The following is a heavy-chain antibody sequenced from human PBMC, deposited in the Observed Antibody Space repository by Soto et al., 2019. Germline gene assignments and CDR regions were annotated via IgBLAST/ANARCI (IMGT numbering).Heavy chain of an antibody. Sequence: ASVKVSCKASGFTFTSSAMQWVRQARGQRLEWIGWIVVGSGNTNYAQKFQERVTITADESTSTAYMELSSLRSEDTAVYYCARDDVLCDGGRCYGVPMDVWGKGTTVSVSS. CDR3: ARDDVLCDGGRCYGVPMDV. CDR2: IVVGSGNT. V-gene: IGHV1-58*02. CDR1: GFTFTSSA. J-gene: IGHJ6*03. D-gene: IGHD2-15*01.